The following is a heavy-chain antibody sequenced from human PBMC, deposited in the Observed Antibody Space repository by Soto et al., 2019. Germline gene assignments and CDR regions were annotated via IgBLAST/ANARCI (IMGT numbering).Heavy chain of an antibody. CDR3: ARPQGSGWRFNALDF. V-gene: IGHV1-69*01. J-gene: IGHJ3*01. D-gene: IGHD6-19*01. CDR2: IIPMFGTA. CDR1: GGTFGRNA. Sequence: QVVLVQSGAEMKNPGSSVKVSCKASGGTFGRNAINWVRQAPGQGLEWMGWIIPMFGTANHAQKFRDRIMITADESTNTVYLEVNSLRSEDTAIYYCARPQGSGWRFNALDFWGQGTNVIVSS.